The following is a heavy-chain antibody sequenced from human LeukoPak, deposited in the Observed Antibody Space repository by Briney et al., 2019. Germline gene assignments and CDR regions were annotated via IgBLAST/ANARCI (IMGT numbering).Heavy chain of an antibody. Sequence: ASVKVSCKASGYTFTGYYMHWVRQAPGQGLEWMGWINPNSGGTNYAQKFQGRVTMTRDTSISTAYMELSRLRSDDTAVYYCARSMFGWRIVVVPAALAYWGQGTLVTVSS. D-gene: IGHD2-2*01. V-gene: IGHV1-2*02. CDR3: ARSMFGWRIVVVPAALAY. CDR2: INPNSGGT. J-gene: IGHJ4*02. CDR1: GYTFTGYY.